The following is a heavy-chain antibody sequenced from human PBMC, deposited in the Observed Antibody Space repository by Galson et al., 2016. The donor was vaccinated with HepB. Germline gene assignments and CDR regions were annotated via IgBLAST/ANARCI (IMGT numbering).Heavy chain of an antibody. CDR3: ATVRRDTSSSGQFYYFYKDV. D-gene: IGHD6-6*01. V-gene: IGHV1-69*13. J-gene: IGHJ6*03. CDR2: ISHSFGTT. CDR1: GGTFSTYD. Sequence: SVKVSCKASGGTFSTYDFNWVRQAPGQGLEWMGGISHSFGTTEHAQELQGRVTITEDESTSTSYMEISSLRSADTAVYYCATVRRDTSSSGQFYYFYKDVWGIGTTVTVSS.